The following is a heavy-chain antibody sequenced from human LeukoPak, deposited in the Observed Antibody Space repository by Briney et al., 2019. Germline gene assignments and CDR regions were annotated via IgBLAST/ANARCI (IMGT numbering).Heavy chain of an antibody. CDR1: GFTYTDYS. CDR2: LGRTGEYK. J-gene: IGHJ6*02. CDR3: ARDSVWFGDDLYYYYYGMDV. D-gene: IGHD3-10*01. Sequence: GGSLRLSCSASGFTYTDYSMSWVRQVPGKGLEWVSGLGRTGEYKYYADSVKGRFTISRDNSKDMVFLQMNSLRAEDTAVYYCARDSVWFGDDLYYYYYGMDVWGQGTTVTVSS. V-gene: IGHV3-23*01.